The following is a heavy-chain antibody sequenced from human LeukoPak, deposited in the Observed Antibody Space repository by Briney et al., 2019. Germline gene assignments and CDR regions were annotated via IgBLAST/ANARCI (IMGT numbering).Heavy chain of an antibody. D-gene: IGHD6-19*01. J-gene: IGHJ4*02. CDR1: GGTFGSYA. CDR3: ARARLGVAGTGFFY. V-gene: IGHV1-69*05. CDR2: IIPIFGTA. Sequence: SVKVSCKASGGTFGSYAISWVRQAPGQGLEWMGGIIPIFGTANYAQKFQGRVTITTDESTSTAYMELSSLRSEDTAVYYCARARLGVAGTGFFYWGQGTLVTVSS.